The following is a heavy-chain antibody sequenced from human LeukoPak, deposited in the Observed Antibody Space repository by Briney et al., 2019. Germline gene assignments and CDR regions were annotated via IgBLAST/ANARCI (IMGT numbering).Heavy chain of an antibody. V-gene: IGHV3-23*01. CDR3: ARKTSAWIQLWFIDY. CDR2: ISGSGGST. J-gene: IGHJ4*02. Sequence: GGSLRLSCAASGFTFSSYAMSWVRQAPGKGLEWVSAISGSGGSTYYADSVKGRFTISRDNSKNTLYLQMNSLRAEDTAVYYCARKTSAWIQLWFIDYWGQGTLVTVSS. D-gene: IGHD5-18*01. CDR1: GFTFSSYA.